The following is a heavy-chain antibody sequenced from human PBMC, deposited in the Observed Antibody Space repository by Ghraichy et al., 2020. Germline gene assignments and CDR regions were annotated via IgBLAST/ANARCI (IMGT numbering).Heavy chain of an antibody. D-gene: IGHD3-10*01. J-gene: IGHJ5*02. Sequence: ASVKVSCKASGYTFTSYAMHWVRQAPGQRLEWMGWINAGNGNTKYSQKFQGRVTITRDTSASTAYMELSSLRSEDTAVYYCAREALAQGSSSWLGVDPWGQGTLVTVSS. CDR2: INAGNGNT. CDR1: GYTFTSYA. CDR3: AREALAQGSSSWLGVDP. V-gene: IGHV1-3*01.